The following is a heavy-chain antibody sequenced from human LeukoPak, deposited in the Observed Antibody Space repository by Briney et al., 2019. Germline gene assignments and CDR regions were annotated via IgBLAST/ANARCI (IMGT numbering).Heavy chain of an antibody. CDR2: ISGSAGST. CDR3: AREEYYYDNDAFDI. J-gene: IGHJ3*02. V-gene: IGHV3-23*01. CDR1: GFTFSNYA. D-gene: IGHD3-22*01. Sequence: GGSLRLSCAASGFTFSNYAMTWVRQAPGKGLEWVSTISGSAGSTFYADSVKGRFTISRDNSKNTLYLQMNSLGAEDTAVYYCAREEYYYDNDAFDIWGQGTMVTVSS.